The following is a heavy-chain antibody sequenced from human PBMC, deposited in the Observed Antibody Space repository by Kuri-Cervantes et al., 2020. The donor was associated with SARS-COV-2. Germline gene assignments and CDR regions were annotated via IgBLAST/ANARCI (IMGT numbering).Heavy chain of an antibody. D-gene: IGHD5-24*01. V-gene: IGHV3-23*01. CDR2: ITHTGATT. CDR1: GFTFTSFA. J-gene: IGHJ4*02. CDR3: AKGSVEMATTY. Sequence: GESLKISCAASGFTFTSFAMNWVRQAPGKGLEWVSTITHTGATTYYADSVKGRSTISRDNSKNTLYLQMNSLRAEDTAVYYCAKGSVEMATTYWGQGTLVTVSS.